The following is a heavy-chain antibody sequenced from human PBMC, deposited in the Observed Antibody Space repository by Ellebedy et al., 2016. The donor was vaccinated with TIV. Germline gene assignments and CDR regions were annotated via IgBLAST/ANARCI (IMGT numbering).Heavy chain of an antibody. J-gene: IGHJ4*03. Sequence: GESLKISCAVSGFTFSSYWMSWVRQAPGKGLEWVGNINQEGSEKHYVDPVKGRFTISRDNVKNSLYLQVNSLRAEDTAAYYCATDGSYGDYRSPAHALTFWGQGTLVTVSS. CDR3: ATDGSYGDYRSPAHALTF. V-gene: IGHV3-7*01. CDR2: INQEGSEK. CDR1: GFTFSSYW. D-gene: IGHD4-17*01.